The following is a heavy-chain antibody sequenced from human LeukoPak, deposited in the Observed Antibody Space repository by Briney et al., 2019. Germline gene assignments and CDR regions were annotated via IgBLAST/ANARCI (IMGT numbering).Heavy chain of an antibody. D-gene: IGHD6-19*01. CDR3: ARGDPGIAVAGTSNWFDP. V-gene: IGHV4-39*07. Sequence: PSETLSLTCTVSGGSISSSGYYWGWIRQPPGKGLEWVGTIYYSGTTYYNPSLKSRVTISVDTSKNQFSLKLSSVTAADTAVYYCARGDPGIAVAGTSNWFDPWGQGTLVTVSS. CDR1: GGSISSSGYY. J-gene: IGHJ5*02. CDR2: IYYSGTT.